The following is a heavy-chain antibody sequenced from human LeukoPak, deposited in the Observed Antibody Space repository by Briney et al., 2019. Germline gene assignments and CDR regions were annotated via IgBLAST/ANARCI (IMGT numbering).Heavy chain of an antibody. CDR2: IYYSGST. CDR3: ARGVWFGELSAFDY. J-gene: IGHJ4*02. V-gene: IGHV4-31*03. Sequence: PSETLSLTCTVSGVSISSGGYYWSWIRQHPGKGLEWIGYIYYSGSTYYNPSLKSRVTISVDTSKNQFSLKLSSVTAADTAVYYCARGVWFGELSAFDYWGQGTLVTVSS. D-gene: IGHD3-10*01. CDR1: GVSISSGGYY.